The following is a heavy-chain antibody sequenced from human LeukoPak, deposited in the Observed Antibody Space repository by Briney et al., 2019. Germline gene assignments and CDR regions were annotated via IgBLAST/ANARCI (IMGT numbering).Heavy chain of an antibody. J-gene: IGHJ3*02. CDR1: GGSISSYY. CDR2: IYTSGST. Sequence: SETLSLTCTVSGGSISSYYWSWIRQPAGKGLEWIGRIYTSGSTNYNPSLKSRVTMSVDTSKNQFSLKLSSVTAADTAVYYCARDGGSSSSGYAFDIWGQGTMVTVSS. CDR3: ARDGGSSSSGYAFDI. D-gene: IGHD6-6*01. V-gene: IGHV4-4*07.